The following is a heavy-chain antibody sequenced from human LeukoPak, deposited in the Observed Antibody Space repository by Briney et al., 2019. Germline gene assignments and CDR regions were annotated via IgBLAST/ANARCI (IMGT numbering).Heavy chain of an antibody. CDR3: ARKADSSGYYYYYYYMDV. J-gene: IGHJ6*03. CDR2: IKQDGSEK. Sequence: GGSLRLSCAASGFTFSSYWMSWVRQAPGKGLEWVANIKQDGSEKYYVDSVKGRFTISRDNAKNSLYLQMNSLRAEDTAVYYCARKADSSGYYYYYYYMDVWGKGTTVTVSS. CDR1: GFTFSSYW. D-gene: IGHD3-22*01. V-gene: IGHV3-7*01.